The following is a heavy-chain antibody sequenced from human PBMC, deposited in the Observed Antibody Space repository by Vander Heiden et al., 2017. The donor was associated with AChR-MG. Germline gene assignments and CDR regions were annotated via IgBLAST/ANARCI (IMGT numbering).Heavy chain of an antibody. D-gene: IGHD3-22*01. CDR1: GSTFTSSA. CDR3: AAAYYDSSGYPYGSYFDY. Sequence: QMQLVQSGPEVKKPGTPVKVSCKASGSTFTSSAVQWVRQDRGQRLEWIGWIVVGSGDTNYAQKFQERVTIARDMSTSTAYMELSSLRSEDTAVYYCAAAYYDSSGYPYGSYFDYWGQGTLVTVSS. CDR2: IVVGSGDT. V-gene: IGHV1-58*01. J-gene: IGHJ4*02.